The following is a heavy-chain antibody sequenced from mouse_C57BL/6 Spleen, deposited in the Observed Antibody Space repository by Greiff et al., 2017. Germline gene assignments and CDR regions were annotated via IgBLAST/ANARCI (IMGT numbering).Heavy chain of an antibody. D-gene: IGHD1-1*01. V-gene: IGHV1-82*01. CDR1: GYAFSSSW. CDR3: ARQVLRYFDV. CDR2: IYPGDGDT. J-gene: IGHJ1*03. Sequence: VQLQQSGPELVKPGASVKISCKASGYAFSSSWLNGVKQRPGKGLEWIGRIYPGDGDTNYNGKFKGKATLTADKSSSTAYMQLSSLTSEDSAVYFCARQVLRYFDVWGTGTTVTVSS.